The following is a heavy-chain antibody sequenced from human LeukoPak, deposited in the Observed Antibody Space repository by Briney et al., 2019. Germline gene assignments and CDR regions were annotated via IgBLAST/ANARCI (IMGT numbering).Heavy chain of an antibody. D-gene: IGHD4-17*01. V-gene: IGHV4-39*01. CDR2: IYYSGST. Sequence: SETLSLTXTVSGGSISSTIYYWGWIRQPPGKGLECIGSIYYSGSTYYNSSLTSRVTISVDTSINQFSLKLGSVTAAATAVYYCARWCAYTIGDYGDLDYWGQGTLVTVSS. CDR3: ARWCAYTIGDYGDLDY. CDR1: GGSISSTIYY. J-gene: IGHJ4*02.